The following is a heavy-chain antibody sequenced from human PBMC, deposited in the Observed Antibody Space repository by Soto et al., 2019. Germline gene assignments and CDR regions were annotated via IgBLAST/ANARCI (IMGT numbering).Heavy chain of an antibody. CDR2: INDDGSST. D-gene: IGHD4-17*01. CDR3: ARDSDYGEDYYYGMDV. CDR1: GFTFSMYW. J-gene: IGHJ6*02. Sequence: GGSLRLSCAASGFTFSMYWMHWVRQVPGKGPEWVSRINDDGSSTNYADSVKGRFTISRDNAKNSLFLQMNSLRAEDTAVYYCARDSDYGEDYYYGMDVWGQGTTVTVSS. V-gene: IGHV3-74*01.